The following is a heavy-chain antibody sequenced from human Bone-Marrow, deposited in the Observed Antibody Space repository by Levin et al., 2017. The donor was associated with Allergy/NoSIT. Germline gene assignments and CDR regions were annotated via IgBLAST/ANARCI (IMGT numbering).Heavy chain of an antibody. V-gene: IGHV3-43D*04. CDR3: VRDSRARGGLESFDY. Sequence: GGSLRLSCAASGFTFEDYAMHWVRQAPGKGLEWVCLISYDGGSTYYADSVEGRFTISRDNNKNSLYLQMHSLRPEDTALYFCVRDSRARGGLESFDYWGQGTPVTVSS. CDR2: ISYDGGST. D-gene: IGHD3-10*01. CDR1: GFTFEDYA. J-gene: IGHJ4*02.